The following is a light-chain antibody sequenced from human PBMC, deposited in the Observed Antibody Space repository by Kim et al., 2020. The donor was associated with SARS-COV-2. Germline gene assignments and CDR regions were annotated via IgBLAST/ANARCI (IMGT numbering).Light chain of an antibody. CDR2: AAS. J-gene: IGKJ1*01. Sequence: EIVLTQSPGTLSLSPGERATLSCRASQSVSSNYLAWYQQKPGQAPRLLIYAASSRATGIPDRFSGGGSGTDFTLTISRLEPEDFAVYFCQQYGSSPRTFGQGTKVDIK. V-gene: IGKV3-20*01. CDR1: QSVSSNY. CDR3: QQYGSSPRT.